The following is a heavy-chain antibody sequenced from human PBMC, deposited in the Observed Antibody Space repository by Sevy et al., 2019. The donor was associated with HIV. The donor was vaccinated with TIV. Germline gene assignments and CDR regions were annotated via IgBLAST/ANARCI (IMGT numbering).Heavy chain of an antibody. CDR2: IHYSGST. CDR3: ARAPPVRSGDDSLNWFDP. CDR1: YGPISAYY. Sequence: SETLSLTCSVSYGPISAYYWNWIRQSPGKGLEWIGYIHYSGSTNYNPSFKSRVTMSLDTSQNRFSLQLSSGTAADPALYYCARAPPVRSGDDSLNWFDPWGRGTLVTVSS. V-gene: IGHV4-59*01. D-gene: IGHD5-12*01. J-gene: IGHJ5*02.